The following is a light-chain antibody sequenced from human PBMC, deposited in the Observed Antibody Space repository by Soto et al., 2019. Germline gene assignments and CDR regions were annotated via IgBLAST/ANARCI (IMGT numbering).Light chain of an antibody. Sequence: QFVLTQPPSVSGAPGQRITISCTGSRSNIGADYAVHWYQQLPGAAPKLLIYANTNRPSGVPDRFSGSKSGTSASLAITGLQTEDEADYYCQSYDSGLSAVVFGGGTKLTVL. CDR1: RSNIGADYA. CDR3: QSYDSGLSAVV. J-gene: IGLJ2*01. V-gene: IGLV1-40*01. CDR2: ANT.